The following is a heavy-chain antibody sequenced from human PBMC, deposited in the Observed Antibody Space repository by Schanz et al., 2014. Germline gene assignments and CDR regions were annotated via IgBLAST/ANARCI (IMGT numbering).Heavy chain of an antibody. CDR1: GFTFSSYA. V-gene: IGHV3-23*01. D-gene: IGHD2-15*01. J-gene: IGHJ6*02. Sequence: GGSLRLSCAASGFTFSSYAMSWVRQAPGKGLEWVSALSGSGGSTYYADSVKGRFTISRDNSENTLYLQMNSLSADDTAVFYCAKGMGYCSGGTCYDYYYYGLDVWGQGTTVTVSS. CDR2: LSGSGGST. CDR3: AKGMGYCSGGTCYDYYYYGLDV.